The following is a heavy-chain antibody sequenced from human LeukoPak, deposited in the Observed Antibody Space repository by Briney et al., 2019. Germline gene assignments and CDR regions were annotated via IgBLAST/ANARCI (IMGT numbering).Heavy chain of an antibody. D-gene: IGHD6-13*01. V-gene: IGHV3-21*01. CDR3: ASQYTSSRIFDD. CDR2: ISSSSTYI. Sequence: GGSLRLSCAASGFTFSNAYMNWVRQAPGKGLEWVSSISSSSTYIYYADSVKGRFTVSRDNAKNSLYLQMNSLRAEDTAVYFCASQYTSSRIFDDWGQGTLVTVSS. CDR1: GFTFSNAY. J-gene: IGHJ4*02.